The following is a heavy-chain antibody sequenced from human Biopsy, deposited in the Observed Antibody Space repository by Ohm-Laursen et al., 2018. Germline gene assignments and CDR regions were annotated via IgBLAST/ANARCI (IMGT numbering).Heavy chain of an antibody. J-gene: IGHJ4*02. D-gene: IGHD2-15*01. CDR3: ASDLLGREGYCGGRNCQIAY. Sequence: SVKVSCKASGGTLSNYAINWVRQAPGQGLEWMGGIIPIFDTANYAQKFQDRVTITADKSTFTAYMELSSLRSEDTAVYYCASDLLGREGYCGGRNCQIAYWGQGTLVTVSS. CDR1: GGTLSNYA. CDR2: IIPIFDTA. V-gene: IGHV1-69*06.